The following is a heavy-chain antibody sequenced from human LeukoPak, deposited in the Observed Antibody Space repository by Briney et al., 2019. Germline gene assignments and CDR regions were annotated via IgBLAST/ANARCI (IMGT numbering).Heavy chain of an antibody. Sequence: GESLKISCKGSGYSFTSYWIGWVRQMPGKGLEWMGIIYPGDSDTRYSPSFQGQVTISADKSISTAYLQWSSLKASDTAMYYCARLTGSTGNSFYYFDYWGQGTLVTVSS. J-gene: IGHJ4*02. D-gene: IGHD1-26*01. V-gene: IGHV5-51*01. CDR1: GYSFTSYW. CDR3: ARLTGSTGNSFYYFDY. CDR2: IYPGDSDT.